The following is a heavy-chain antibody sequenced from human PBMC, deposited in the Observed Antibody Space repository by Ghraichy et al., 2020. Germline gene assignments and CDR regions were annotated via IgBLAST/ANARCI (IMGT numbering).Heavy chain of an antibody. CDR3: ARAWAAAYYDFWSGLATPYYYYYMDV. Sequence: GGSLRLSCAASGFTFSSYSMNWVRQAPGKGLEWVSSISSSSSYIYYADSVKGRFTISRDNAKNSLYLQMNSLRAEDKAVYYCARAWAAAYYDFWSGLATPYYYYYMDVWGKGTTVTVSS. CDR2: ISSSSSYI. CDR1: GFTFSSYS. J-gene: IGHJ6*03. V-gene: IGHV3-21*01. D-gene: IGHD3-3*01.